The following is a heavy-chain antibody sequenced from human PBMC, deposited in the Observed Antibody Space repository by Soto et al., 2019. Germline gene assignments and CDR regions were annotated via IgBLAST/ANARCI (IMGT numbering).Heavy chain of an antibody. V-gene: IGHV3-23*01. CDR3: AKGLAAAGTGLVDY. CDR2: ISGSGGST. D-gene: IGHD6-13*01. J-gene: IGHJ4*02. CDR1: GFTFSSYA. Sequence: GGSLRLSCAASGFTFSSYAMSWVRQTPGKGLEWVSAISGSGGSTYYADSVKGRFTISRDNSKNTLYLQMNSLRAEDTAVYYCAKGLAAAGTGLVDYWGQGTLVT.